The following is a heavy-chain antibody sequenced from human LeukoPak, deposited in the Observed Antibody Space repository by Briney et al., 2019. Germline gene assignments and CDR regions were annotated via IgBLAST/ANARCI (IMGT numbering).Heavy chain of an antibody. D-gene: IGHD3-3*01. J-gene: IGHJ3*02. V-gene: IGHV4-59*11. CDR1: GGSISGQY. Sequence: PSETLSLTCSVSGGSISGQYWTWIRQPPGKRLEWIGYIYYSGSTNYNPSLKSRVTISIDTSKNQFSLKVRSVTAADPAVYYCARVYDFWSGYSEGAFDIWGQGTMVTVSS. CDR2: IYYSGST. CDR3: ARVYDFWSGYSEGAFDI.